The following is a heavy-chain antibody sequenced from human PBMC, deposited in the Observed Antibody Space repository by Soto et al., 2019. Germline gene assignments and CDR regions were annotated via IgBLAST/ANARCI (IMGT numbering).Heavy chain of an antibody. CDR3: ARVFDDPHAEALDY. J-gene: IGHJ4*02. CDR1: GGSFSGYY. D-gene: IGHD2-21*01. CDR2: INHSGST. Sequence: QVQLQQWGAGLLKPSETLSLTCAVYGGSFSGYYWSWIRQPPGKGLEWIGEINHSGSTNYNPSLKSLVTISVDTSKNQFSLKLSSVADADTAVYYWARVFDDPHAEALDYWGQGTLVTVSS. V-gene: IGHV4-34*01.